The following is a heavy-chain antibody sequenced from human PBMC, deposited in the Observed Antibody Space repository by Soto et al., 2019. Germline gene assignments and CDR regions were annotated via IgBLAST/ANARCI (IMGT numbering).Heavy chain of an antibody. V-gene: IGHV3-21*01. Sequence: GGSLRLSCAASGFTFSSYSMNWVRQAPGKGLEWVSSISSSSSYIYYADSVKGRFTISRDNAKNSLYLQMNSLRAEDTAVYYCARARYCSSTSCYIGYWGQGTLVTVSS. CDR2: ISSSSSYI. J-gene: IGHJ4*02. D-gene: IGHD2-2*02. CDR1: GFTFSSYS. CDR3: ARARYCSSTSCYIGY.